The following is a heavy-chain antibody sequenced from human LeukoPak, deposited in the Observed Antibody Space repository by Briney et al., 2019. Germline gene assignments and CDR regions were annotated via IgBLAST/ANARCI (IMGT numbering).Heavy chain of an antibody. CDR1: GGSVSSNGYY. D-gene: IGHD5-18*01. Sequence: SETLSLTCTVSGGSVSSNGYYWGWIRQPPGKGLEWIANMYFSGSTYYNPSLKSRVTISVDTSKNQFSLKLSSVTAADTAVYYCARHHGYTYVRVDYWGQGTLVTVSS. CDR2: MYFSGST. V-gene: IGHV4-39*01. J-gene: IGHJ4*02. CDR3: ARHHGYTYVRVDY.